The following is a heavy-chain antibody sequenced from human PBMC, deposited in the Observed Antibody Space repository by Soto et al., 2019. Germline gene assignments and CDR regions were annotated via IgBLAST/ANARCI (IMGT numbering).Heavy chain of an antibody. J-gene: IGHJ6*02. CDR3: ARGLYDIVVVPAAIRNYGMDV. CDR2: INHSGST. V-gene: IGHV4-34*01. Sequence: PSETLSLTCAVYGGSFSGYYWSWIRRPPGKGLEWIGEINHSGSTNYNPSLKSRVTISVDTSKNQFSLKLSSVTAADTAVYYCARGLYDIVVVPAAIRNYGMDVWGQGTTVTVSS. CDR1: GGSFSGYY. D-gene: IGHD2-2*01.